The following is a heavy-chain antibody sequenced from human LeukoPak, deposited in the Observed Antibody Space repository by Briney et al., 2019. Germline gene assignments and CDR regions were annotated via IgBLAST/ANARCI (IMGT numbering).Heavy chain of an antibody. CDR1: GGSISSSSYY. CDR3: ARLLPGAYYYGSGSYFDY. D-gene: IGHD3-10*01. Sequence: PSETLSLTCTVSGGSISSSSYYWGWIRQPPGKGLEWIGSIYYSGSTYYNPSLKGRVTISVDTPKNQFSLKLSSVTAADTAVYYCARLLPGAYYYGSGSYFDYWGQGTLVTVSS. CDR2: IYYSGST. J-gene: IGHJ4*02. V-gene: IGHV4-39*01.